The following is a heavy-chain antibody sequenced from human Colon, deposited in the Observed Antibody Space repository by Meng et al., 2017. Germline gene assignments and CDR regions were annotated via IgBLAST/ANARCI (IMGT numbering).Heavy chain of an antibody. J-gene: IGHJ4*02. CDR2: ISYDGSNK. D-gene: IGHD1-14*01. V-gene: IGHV3-30*04. Sequence: GGSLRLSCAASGFTFSSYAMHWVRQAPGKGLEWVAVISYDGSNKYYADSVKGRFTISRDKSKNPLYLQMNSLRAEDTAVYYCAVAEEYYFDYWGQGKLVTVSS. CDR3: AVAEEYYFDY. CDR1: GFTFSSYA.